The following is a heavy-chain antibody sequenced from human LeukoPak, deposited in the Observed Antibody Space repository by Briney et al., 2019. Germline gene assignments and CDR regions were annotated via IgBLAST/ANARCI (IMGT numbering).Heavy chain of an antibody. D-gene: IGHD3-3*01. Sequence: SETLSLTCTVSGGSISSYYWSWIRQPAGKGLEWIGRIYTSGSTNYNPSLKSRVTISVDTSKNQFSLKLSSVTAADTAVYYCARAYDFWSGYPWDVWGKGTTVTVSS. CDR2: IYTSGST. J-gene: IGHJ6*04. CDR3: ARAYDFWSGYPWDV. V-gene: IGHV4-4*07. CDR1: GGSISSYY.